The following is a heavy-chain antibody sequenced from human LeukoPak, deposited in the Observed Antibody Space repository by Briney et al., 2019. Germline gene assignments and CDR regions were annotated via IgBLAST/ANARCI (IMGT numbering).Heavy chain of an antibody. CDR1: GYTFTGYY. J-gene: IGHJ4*02. D-gene: IGHD6-13*01. CDR2: INPNSGGT. CDR3: ARGGNIAAAQILRGNYFDY. Sequence: ASVKVSCKASGYTFTGYYMHWVRQAPGQGLEWMGWINPNSGGTNYAQKFQGRVTMTRDTSISTAYMELSRLRSDDTAVYYCARGGNIAAAQILRGNYFDYWGQGTLVTVSS. V-gene: IGHV1-2*02.